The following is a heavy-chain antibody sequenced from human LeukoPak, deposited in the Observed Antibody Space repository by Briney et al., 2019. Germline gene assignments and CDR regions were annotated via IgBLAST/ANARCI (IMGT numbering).Heavy chain of an antibody. CDR2: IYYSGST. Sequence: SETLSLTCTVSGGSFSSSSYYWGWIRQPPGKGLEWIGSIYYSGSTYYNPSLKSRVTISVDTSKNQFSLKLSSVTAADTAVYYCARSSIRTYYYVYWGQGTLVTVSS. CDR3: ARSSIRTYYYVY. D-gene: IGHD2-21*01. V-gene: IGHV4-39*01. J-gene: IGHJ4*02. CDR1: GGSFSSSSYY.